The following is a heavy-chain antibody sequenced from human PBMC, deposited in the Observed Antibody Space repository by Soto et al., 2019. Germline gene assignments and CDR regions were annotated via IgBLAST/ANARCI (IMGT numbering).Heavy chain of an antibody. CDR1: GYSFTSYW. D-gene: IGHD3-16*01. V-gene: IGHV5-10-1*01. Sequence: GESLKISCKGSGYSFTSYWISWVRQMPGKGLEWMGRIDPSDSYTNYSPSFQGHVTISADKSISTAYLQWSSLKASDTAMYYCASRWGPTYYYYGMDVWGQWTTVTVSS. CDR3: ASRWGPTYYYYGMDV. CDR2: IDPSDSYT. J-gene: IGHJ6*02.